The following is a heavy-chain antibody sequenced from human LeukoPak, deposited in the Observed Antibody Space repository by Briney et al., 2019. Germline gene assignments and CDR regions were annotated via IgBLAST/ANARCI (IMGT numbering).Heavy chain of an antibody. Sequence: GASVKVSCKASGYTITGYYIHWVRQAPGQGLEWVGWISSYNGKTNYGKNVQGRVTMTTDTSTSTAYMELRSLRSDDTAIYYCARNYDSSKDGNDYWGQGTLVTVSS. J-gene: IGHJ4*02. D-gene: IGHD3-22*01. CDR1: GYTITGYY. CDR3: ARNYDSSKDGNDY. V-gene: IGHV1-18*04. CDR2: ISSYNGKT.